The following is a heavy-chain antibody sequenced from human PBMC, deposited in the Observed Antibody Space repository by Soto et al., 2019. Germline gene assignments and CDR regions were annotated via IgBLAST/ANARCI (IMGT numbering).Heavy chain of an antibody. V-gene: IGHV1-18*01. CDR2: ISAYNGNT. Sequence: ASVKVSCKTSGYTFTNFGISWVRQAPGQGLEWMGWISAYNGNTNYAQKLQGRVTMTTDTSTSTAYMELRSLRSDDTAVYYCATRYRGGYYGGHWYFDLWGRGTLVTVSS. CDR1: GYTFTNFG. CDR3: ATRYRGGYYGGHWYFDL. J-gene: IGHJ2*01. D-gene: IGHD1-26*01.